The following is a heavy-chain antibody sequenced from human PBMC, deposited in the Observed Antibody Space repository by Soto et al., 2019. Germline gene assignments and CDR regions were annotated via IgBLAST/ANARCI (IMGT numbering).Heavy chain of an antibody. CDR1: GFTFSSYS. Sequence: EVQLVASGGGLVQPGVSLRLSCAASGFTFSSYSINWVRQAPEKGLEWVSYISSSSRTIYYADSVKGRFTISSDNAKNSLYLQVNSLRDEDTAVYYCAREDIVGATPEGNWGQGTLVTVSA. J-gene: IGHJ4*02. V-gene: IGHV3-48*02. D-gene: IGHD1-26*01. CDR3: AREDIVGATPEGN. CDR2: ISSSSRTI.